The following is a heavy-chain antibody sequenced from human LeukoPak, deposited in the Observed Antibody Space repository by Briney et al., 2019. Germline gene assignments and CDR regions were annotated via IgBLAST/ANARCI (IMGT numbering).Heavy chain of an antibody. J-gene: IGHJ4*02. CDR3: ASRDSSGWYGIGY. CDR1: GGTFSSYA. Sequence: SVKVSCKASGGTFSSYAISWLRQAPGQGLEWMGRIIPIFGTANYAQKFQGRVTITTDESTSTAYMELSSLRSEDTAVYYCASRDSSGWYGIGYWGQGTLVTVSS. V-gene: IGHV1-69*05. CDR2: IIPIFGTA. D-gene: IGHD6-19*01.